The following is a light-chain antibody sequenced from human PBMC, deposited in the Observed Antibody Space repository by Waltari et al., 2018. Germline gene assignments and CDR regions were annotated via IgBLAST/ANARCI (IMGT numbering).Light chain of an antibody. CDR3: QSADSADTYVV. Sequence: SYQLTHPPSVSVSPGQTARTTCTGDALPKNYGYGYQQKPGQAPVLVNYKDTERPSGIPERFSGSSSGTTVTLTISGVQAEDEADYYCQSADSADTYVVFGGGTKLTVL. CDR2: KDT. V-gene: IGLV3-25*03. J-gene: IGLJ2*01. CDR1: ALPKNY.